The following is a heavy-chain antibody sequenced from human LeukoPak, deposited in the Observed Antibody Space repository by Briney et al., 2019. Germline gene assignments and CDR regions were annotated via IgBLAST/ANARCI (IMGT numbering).Heavy chain of an antibody. Sequence: GESLKISCKGSGYSFTSYWIGWVRQMPGKGLEWMGIIYPGDSDTRYSPSFQGQVTISADKSISTAYPQWSSLKASDTAMYYCARRAIAARCDFDYWGQGTLVTVSS. CDR3: ARRAIAARCDFDY. J-gene: IGHJ4*02. CDR1: GYSFTSYW. V-gene: IGHV5-51*01. D-gene: IGHD6-6*01. CDR2: IYPGDSDT.